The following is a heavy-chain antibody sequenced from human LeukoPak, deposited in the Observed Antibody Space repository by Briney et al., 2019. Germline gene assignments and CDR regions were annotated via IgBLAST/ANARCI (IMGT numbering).Heavy chain of an antibody. J-gene: IGHJ4*02. Sequence: GGSLRLSCAASGFTFSSCAMSWVRQAPGKGLEWVAVVSYDGADKYYADSVKGRFTISRDNSMNTLYLQMDSLRTEDTAVYYCARVIAVAGNYYFDYWGQGTLVTVSS. V-gene: IGHV3-30*03. CDR2: VSYDGADK. D-gene: IGHD6-19*01. CDR3: ARVIAVAGNYYFDY. CDR1: GFTFSSCA.